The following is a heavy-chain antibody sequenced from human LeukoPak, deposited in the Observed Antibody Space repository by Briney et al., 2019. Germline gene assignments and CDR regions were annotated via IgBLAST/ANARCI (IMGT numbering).Heavy chain of an antibody. Sequence: PGGSLRLSCAASGFTFSSYGMHWVRQAPGKGLEWVAVIWYDGSNKYYADSVKGRFTISRDNSKNTLYLQMNSLRAEDTAVYYCARDGNSGYDLTYYYGMDVWGQGTTVTVSS. V-gene: IGHV3-33*01. CDR2: IWYDGSNK. D-gene: IGHD5-12*01. CDR3: ARDGNSGYDLTYYYGMDV. CDR1: GFTFSSYG. J-gene: IGHJ6*02.